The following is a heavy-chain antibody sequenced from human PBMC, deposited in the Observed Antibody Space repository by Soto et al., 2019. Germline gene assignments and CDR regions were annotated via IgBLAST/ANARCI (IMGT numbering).Heavy chain of an antibody. CDR3: ASGNDFWSGPQLYYLYGMDV. D-gene: IGHD3-3*01. CDR1: GGTFSSYA. V-gene: IGHV1-69*13. Sequence: VKVSCKASGGTFSSYAISWVRQAPGQGLEWMGGIIPIFGTANYAQKFQARVTITADESTSTAYMELSSLRSEDTAVYYCASGNDFWSGPQLYYLYGMDVWGQGTTVTVSS. CDR2: IIPIFGTA. J-gene: IGHJ6*02.